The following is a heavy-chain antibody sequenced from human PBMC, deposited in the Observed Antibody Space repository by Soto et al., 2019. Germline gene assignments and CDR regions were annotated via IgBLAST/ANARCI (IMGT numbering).Heavy chain of an antibody. V-gene: IGHV4-30-4*01. CDR1: GGSISSGDYY. J-gene: IGHJ5*02. Sequence: QVQLQESGPGLVKPSQTLSLTCTVSGGSISSGDYYWSWIRQPPGKGLEFIGYIYYSGSTYYNPSLKRRVTTSVDTSKKQVSLKLSYVTAADTAVYYCARTAAMITNWFDPWGQGTLVTVSS. CDR3: ARTAAMITNWFDP. D-gene: IGHD2-2*01. CDR2: IYYSGST.